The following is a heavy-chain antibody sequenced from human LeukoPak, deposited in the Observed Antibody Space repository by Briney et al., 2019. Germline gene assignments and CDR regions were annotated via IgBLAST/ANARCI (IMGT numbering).Heavy chain of an antibody. CDR2: IKSKTDGGTT. CDR1: GFTFSSYS. J-gene: IGHJ4*02. Sequence: QPGGSLRLSCAASGFTFSSYSMNWVRQAPGKGLEWVGRIKSKTDGGTTDYAAPVKGRFTISRDDSKNTLYLQMNSLKTEDTAVYYCTTVHSSVDAYYYDSSGHYSSKSDYWGQGTLVTVSS. CDR3: TTVHSSVDAYYYDSSGHYSSKSDY. D-gene: IGHD3-22*01. V-gene: IGHV3-15*01.